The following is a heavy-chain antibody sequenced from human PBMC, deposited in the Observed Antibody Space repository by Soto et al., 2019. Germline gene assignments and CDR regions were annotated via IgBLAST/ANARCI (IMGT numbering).Heavy chain of an antibody. CDR3: AKDSSTSAGPYYDVDV. CDR1: GFTFSSYA. D-gene: IGHD6-6*01. J-gene: IGHJ6*02. V-gene: IGHV3-23*01. Sequence: EVQLLESGGGLGQPGGSLRLSCAASGFTFSSYAMSWVRQAPGKGLEWVSGISGSGGGAYYADSVKGRFSISRDNSKNTLYLQMNSLRAEDTAVYYCAKDSSTSAGPYYDVDVWGQGTTVTVSS. CDR2: ISGSGGGA.